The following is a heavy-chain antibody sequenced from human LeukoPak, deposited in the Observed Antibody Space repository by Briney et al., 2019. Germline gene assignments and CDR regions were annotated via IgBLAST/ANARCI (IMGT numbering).Heavy chain of an antibody. J-gene: IGHJ4*02. CDR3: ARRADGTSHFEH. D-gene: IGHD6-6*01. Sequence: KPSETLSLTCTVSGGSIRSYFWSWIRQPPGKGLEWIGYVYYSGSTNYNPSLKSRVTISVDTSKKQFSLKLSSVTAADTAVYYCARRADGTSHFEHWGQGTLVTV. CDR1: GGSIRSYF. CDR2: VYYSGST. V-gene: IGHV4-59*08.